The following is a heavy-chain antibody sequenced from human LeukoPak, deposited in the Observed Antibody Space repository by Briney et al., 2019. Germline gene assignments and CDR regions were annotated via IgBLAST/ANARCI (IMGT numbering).Heavy chain of an antibody. CDR2: INHSGST. CDR1: GGSFSGYY. D-gene: IGHD3-22*01. Sequence: PSETLSLTCAVYGGSFSGYYWSWIRRPPGKGLEWIGEINHSGSTNYNPSLKSRVTISVDTSKNQFSLKLSSVTAADTAVYYCARGLSYYDSSGYWSQGTLVTVSS. V-gene: IGHV4-34*01. J-gene: IGHJ4*02. CDR3: ARGLSYYDSSGY.